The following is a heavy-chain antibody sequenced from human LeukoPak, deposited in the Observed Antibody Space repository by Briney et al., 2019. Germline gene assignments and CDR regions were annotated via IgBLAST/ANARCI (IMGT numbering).Heavy chain of an antibody. D-gene: IGHD5-18*01. CDR2: IYSDGRI. CDR3: ARESGYSYGLAGFFDY. Sequence: PGGXXRLSCAASGFTFSSYSMSWVRQAPGKGLEWVSVIYSDGRIHYSDCVKGGFTISRDDSKNTLYLQMNSLRAEDTAVYYCARESGYSYGLAGFFDYWGQGTLVTVSS. CDR1: GFTFSSYS. V-gene: IGHV3-53*01. J-gene: IGHJ4*02.